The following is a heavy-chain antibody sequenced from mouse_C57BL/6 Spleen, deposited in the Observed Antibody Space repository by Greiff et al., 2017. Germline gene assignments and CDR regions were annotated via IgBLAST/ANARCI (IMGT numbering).Heavy chain of an antibody. CDR3: ARSSYYGSSYYAMDY. Sequence: QVTLKVCGPGILQSSQTLSLTCSFSGFSLSTSGMGVSWIRQPSGKGLEWLAHIYWDDDKRYNPSLKSRLTISKDTSRNQVFLKITSVDTADTATYYCARSSYYGSSYYAMDYWGQGTSVTVSS. D-gene: IGHD1-1*01. V-gene: IGHV8-12*01. CDR1: GFSLSTSGMG. CDR2: IYWDDDK. J-gene: IGHJ4*01.